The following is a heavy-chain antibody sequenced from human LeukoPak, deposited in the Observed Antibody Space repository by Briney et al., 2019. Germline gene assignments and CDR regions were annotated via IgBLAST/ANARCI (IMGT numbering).Heavy chain of an antibody. CDR2: ISYDGSNK. CDR1: GFTFSSYG. J-gene: IGHJ4*02. V-gene: IGHV3-30*03. CDR3: ARGYSSSSKGVDY. Sequence: GGSLRLSCAASGFTFSSYGMHWVRQAPGKGLEWVAVISYDGSNKYYADSVKGRFTISRDNSKNTLYLQMNSLRAEDTAVYYCARGYSSSSKGVDYWGQGTLVTVSS. D-gene: IGHD6-6*01.